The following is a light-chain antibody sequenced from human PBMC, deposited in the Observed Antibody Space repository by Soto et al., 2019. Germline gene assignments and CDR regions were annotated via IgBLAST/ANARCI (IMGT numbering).Light chain of an antibody. V-gene: IGKV3-15*01. CDR3: QQYNNWPPWT. Sequence: EIVMTQSPATLSVSPGESATLSCRASQSVSSNLAWYQQKPGQGPRLLIYAVSTRATGIPARFRGSGSGTEFTLTISNLQSEDFAVYYCQQYNNWPPWTFGRGTKV. CDR1: QSVSSN. J-gene: IGKJ1*01. CDR2: AVS.